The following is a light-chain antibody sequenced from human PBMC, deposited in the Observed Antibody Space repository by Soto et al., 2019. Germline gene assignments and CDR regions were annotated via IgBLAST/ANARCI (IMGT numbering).Light chain of an antibody. CDR2: GNN. Sequence: QSVLTQPPSVPGAPGQRVTISCTGSSSNIGTGYDVHWYQQLPGGAPRLLIYGNNNRPSGVPDRFSGSKSGTSASLAITGLQAEYEAVYFSQSSVCRLTTFVFGTGTNVTV. V-gene: IGLV1-40*01. J-gene: IGLJ1*01. CDR1: SSNIGTGYD. CDR3: QSSVCRLTTFV.